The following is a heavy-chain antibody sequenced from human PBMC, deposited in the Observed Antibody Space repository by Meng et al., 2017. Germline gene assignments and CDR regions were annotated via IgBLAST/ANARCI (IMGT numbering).Heavy chain of an antibody. Sequence: GESLKIFCAASGFIFNDYGMNWVRQAPGKGLEWVSGINWNGGSTGYADSVKGRFTISRDNAKNSLYFQMNSLRVEETAVYYCVRGVWIGTYYSPSFDHWGQGTLVTVSS. CDR3: VRGVWIGTYYSPSFDH. CDR1: GFIFNDYG. D-gene: IGHD1-26*01. CDR2: INWNGGST. J-gene: IGHJ4*02. V-gene: IGHV3-20*04.